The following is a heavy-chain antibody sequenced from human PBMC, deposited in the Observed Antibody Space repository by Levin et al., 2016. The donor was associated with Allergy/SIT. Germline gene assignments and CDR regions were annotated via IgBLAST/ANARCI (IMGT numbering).Heavy chain of an antibody. CDR2: INQDGSEK. V-gene: IGHV3-7*01. D-gene: IGHD5-18*01. J-gene: IGHJ3*02. Sequence: WIRQPPGKGLEWVANINQDGSEKYYVDSVKGRFTISRDNAKNSLYLQMNSLRAEDMAVYYCARDGYRRDAFDIWGQGTMVTVSS. CDR3: ARDGYRRDAFDI.